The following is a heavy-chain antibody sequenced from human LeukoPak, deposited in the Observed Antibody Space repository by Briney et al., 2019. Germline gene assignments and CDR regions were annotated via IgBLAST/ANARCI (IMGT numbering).Heavy chain of an antibody. V-gene: IGHV3-23*01. Sequence: HPGGSLRLSCAASGFTFSNSAMSWARQAPGKGLEWVSTLSGRGITTYYADSVKGRFTISRDNSKNTLYLQMNSLRAEDTAVYYCAKGIYSSGWSYFDYWGHGTLVTVSS. CDR2: LSGRGITT. D-gene: IGHD6-19*01. CDR3: AKGIYSSGWSYFDY. CDR1: GFTFSNSA. J-gene: IGHJ4*01.